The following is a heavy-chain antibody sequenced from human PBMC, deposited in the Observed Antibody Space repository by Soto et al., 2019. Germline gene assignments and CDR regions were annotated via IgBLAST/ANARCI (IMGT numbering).Heavy chain of an antibody. CDR1: GGSISSYY. D-gene: IGHD6-19*01. V-gene: IGHV4-59*01. CDR2: IYYSGST. CDR3: ARGKGVAVAGNQYYFDY. Sequence: QVQLQESGPGLVKPSETLSLTCTVSGGSISSYYWSWIRQPPGKGLEWIGYIYYSGSTNYNPSLKSRVTISVDTSKNQFSLKLSSVTAADTAVYYCARGKGVAVAGNQYYFDYWGQGTLVTVSS. J-gene: IGHJ4*02.